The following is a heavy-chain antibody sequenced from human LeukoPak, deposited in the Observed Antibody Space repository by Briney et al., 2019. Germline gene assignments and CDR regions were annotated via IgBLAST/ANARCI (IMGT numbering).Heavy chain of an antibody. CDR3: ARPHYGDYDYFDY. D-gene: IGHD4-17*01. CDR2: ISYDGSNK. V-gene: IGHV3-30*03. CDR1: GFTFSSYG. J-gene: IGHJ4*02. Sequence: PRRSPRLSCAASGFTFSSYGMHWVRQAPGKELEWVAVISYDGSNKYYADSVKGRFTISRDNSKNTLYLQMNSLRAEDTAVYYCARPHYGDYDYFDYWGQGTLVTVSS.